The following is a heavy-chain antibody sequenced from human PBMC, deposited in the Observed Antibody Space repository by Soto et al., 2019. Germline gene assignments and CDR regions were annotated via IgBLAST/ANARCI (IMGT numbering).Heavy chain of an antibody. Sequence: PGGSLRLSCAASGFPFSSYSMSWVRQAPGKGLEWVSAISGSGGSTYYADSVKGRFTISRDNSKNTLYLQMNSLRAEDTAVYYCAKDQGIFPHIWGQGTLVTVSS. J-gene: IGHJ4*02. CDR3: AKDQGIFPHI. CDR2: ISGSGGST. D-gene: IGHD3-9*01. V-gene: IGHV3-23*01. CDR1: GFPFSSYS.